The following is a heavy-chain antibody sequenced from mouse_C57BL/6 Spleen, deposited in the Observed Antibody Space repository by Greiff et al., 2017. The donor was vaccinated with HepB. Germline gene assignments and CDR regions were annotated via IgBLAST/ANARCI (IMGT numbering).Heavy chain of an antibody. CDR1: GFTFSDYG. D-gene: IGHD1-1*01. V-gene: IGHV5-17*01. CDR2: ISSGSSTI. CDR3: ARGILRVNGAMDY. J-gene: IGHJ4*01. Sequence: EVHLVESGGGLVKPGGSLKLSCAASGFTFSDYGMHWVRQAPEKGLEWVAYISSGSSTIYYADTVKGRFTISRDNAKNTLFLQMTSLRSEDTAMYYSARGILRVNGAMDYWGQGTAVTVAS.